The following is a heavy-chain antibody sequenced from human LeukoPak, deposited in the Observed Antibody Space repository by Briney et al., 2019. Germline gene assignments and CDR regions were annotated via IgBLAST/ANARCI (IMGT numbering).Heavy chain of an antibody. D-gene: IGHD3-10*01. CDR2: ISGSGGST. V-gene: IGHV3-23*01. J-gene: IGHJ4*02. CDR1: GFTFSSYA. Sequence: GGSLRLSCAASGFTFSSYAMSWVRQAPGKGLEWVSAISGSGGSTYYADSVKGRFTISRDNSKNTLYLQMNSLRAEDTAVYYCAKDRLVLDSGDADDYWGQGTLVTVSS. CDR3: AKDRLVLDSGDADDY.